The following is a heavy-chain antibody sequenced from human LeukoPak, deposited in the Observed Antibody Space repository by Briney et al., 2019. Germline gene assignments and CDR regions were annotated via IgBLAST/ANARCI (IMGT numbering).Heavy chain of an antibody. J-gene: IGHJ6*02. D-gene: IGHD1-26*01. CDR2: ISYDGSNK. V-gene: IGHV3-30*03. CDR1: GFAFSSYG. Sequence: PGGSLRLSCAASGFAFSSYGMHWVRQAPGKGLEWVAVISYDGSNKYYADSVKGRFTISRDNSKNTLYLQMNSLRAEDTAVYYCARSSGSYFYWGQGTTVTVSS. CDR3: ARSSGSYFY.